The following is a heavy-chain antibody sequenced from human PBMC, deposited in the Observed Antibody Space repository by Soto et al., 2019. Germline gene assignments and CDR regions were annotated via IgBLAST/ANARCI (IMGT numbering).Heavy chain of an antibody. CDR3: ASQGWLRGMDV. J-gene: IGHJ6*03. D-gene: IGHD5-12*01. Sequence: ASVKVSCKASGYTFTSYGISWVRQAPGQGFEWMGWISGYNGNTNYAQKFQGRVTMTTDTSTSTAYMELRSLRSDDTAVYYCASQGWLRGMDVWGKGTTVTVSS. CDR1: GYTFTSYG. V-gene: IGHV1-18*01. CDR2: ISGYNGNT.